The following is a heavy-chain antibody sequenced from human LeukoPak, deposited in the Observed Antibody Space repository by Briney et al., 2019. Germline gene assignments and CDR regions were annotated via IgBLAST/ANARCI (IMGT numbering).Heavy chain of an antibody. CDR3: AHVEAHITMVRGVIITNNWFDP. CDR1: GFSLSTSGVG. V-gene: IGHV2-5*01. D-gene: IGHD3-10*01. J-gene: IGHJ5*02. Sequence: SGPTLLNPTQTLTLTCTFSGFSLSTSGVGVGWIRQPPGKALEWLALIYWNDDKRYSPSLKSRLTITKDTSKNPVVLTMTNMDPVDTATYYCAHVEAHITMVRGVIITNNWFDPWGQGTLVTVSS. CDR2: IYWNDDK.